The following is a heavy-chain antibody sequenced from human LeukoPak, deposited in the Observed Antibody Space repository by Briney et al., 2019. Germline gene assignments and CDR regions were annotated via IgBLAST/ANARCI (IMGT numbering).Heavy chain of an antibody. CDR3: AKISRSSWTQYYFDY. CDR2: ISGSGGST. J-gene: IGHJ4*02. Sequence: PGGSLRLSCAASGFTFSSYAMSWVRQAPGKGLEWVSAISGSGGSTHYADSVKGRFTISRDNSKNTLYLQMNSLRAEDTAVYYCAKISRSSWTQYYFDYWGQGTLATAPS. CDR1: GFTFSSYA. D-gene: IGHD6-13*01. V-gene: IGHV3-23*01.